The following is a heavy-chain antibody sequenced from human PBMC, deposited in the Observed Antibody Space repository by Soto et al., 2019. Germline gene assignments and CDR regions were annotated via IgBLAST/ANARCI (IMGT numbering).Heavy chain of an antibody. Sequence: GVSVKVSCKASGYTFTGYYMHWVRQAPGQGLEWMGWINPNSGGTNYAQKFQGRVTMTRDTSISTAYMELSRLRSDDTAVYYCARALIVVVPAAIQYWFDPWGQGTLVTVSS. J-gene: IGHJ5*02. D-gene: IGHD2-2*02. CDR1: GYTFTGYY. V-gene: IGHV1-2*02. CDR2: INPNSGGT. CDR3: ARALIVVVPAAIQYWFDP.